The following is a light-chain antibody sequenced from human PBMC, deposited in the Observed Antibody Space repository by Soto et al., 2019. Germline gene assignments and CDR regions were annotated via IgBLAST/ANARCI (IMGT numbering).Light chain of an antibody. CDR2: AAS. CDR1: QSISSY. J-gene: IGKJ1*01. CDR3: QQSYSRMT. Sequence: IQMTQSPPSLSASVGARVTITCRASQSISSYVSWYQQKPGKAPKLLIYAASRLESGVPSRFSGSRSGTDFTLTISSLQPEDFATYYCQQSYSRMTFGQGTKADIK. V-gene: IGKV1-39*01.